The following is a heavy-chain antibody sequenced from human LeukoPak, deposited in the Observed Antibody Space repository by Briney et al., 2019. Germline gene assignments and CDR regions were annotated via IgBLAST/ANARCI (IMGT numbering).Heavy chain of an antibody. Sequence: GGSLRLSCATSGFTFSRYWMHWVRQAPGKGLVWVSRINSEGSSTSYADSVKGRFTISRDNSKNTLYLQMNSLRAEDTAVYYCAKDRNTVVVPAAPQLFDYWGQGTLVTVSS. V-gene: IGHV3-74*01. CDR1: GFTFSRYW. CDR2: INSEGSST. J-gene: IGHJ4*02. CDR3: AKDRNTVVVPAAPQLFDY. D-gene: IGHD2-2*01.